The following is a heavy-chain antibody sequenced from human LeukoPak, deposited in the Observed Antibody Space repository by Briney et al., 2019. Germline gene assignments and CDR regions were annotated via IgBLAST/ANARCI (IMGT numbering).Heavy chain of an antibody. CDR2: IYSSGST. V-gene: IGHV4-39*07. Sequence: SETLSLTCSVYGVSISSGSNYWGWIRQPPGKTLEWIGSIYSSGSTYYNSSLKSRVIILIDTSKNHFSLTLSSVTAADTAVYYCTRSDGYGLVGIWGQGTMVTVSS. CDR1: GVSISSGSNY. J-gene: IGHJ3*01. D-gene: IGHD3-22*01. CDR3: TRSDGYGLVGI.